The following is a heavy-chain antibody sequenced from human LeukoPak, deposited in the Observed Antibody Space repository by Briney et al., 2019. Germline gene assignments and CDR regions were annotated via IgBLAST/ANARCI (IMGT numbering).Heavy chain of an antibody. V-gene: IGHV3-23*01. CDR1: GLSFSTYA. Sequence: GGSLSLSCAGSGLSFSTYAWSWIRQSPGKGLEWVSGIKGNGLTTYYADSVKGRFTVSRDNSKNTLSLQMNSLSAEDTAVYYCAKDTGPLMITFGGVVISYFDYWGQGALVTVSS. CDR3: AKDTGPLMITFGGVVISYFDY. D-gene: IGHD3-16*01. J-gene: IGHJ4*02. CDR2: IKGNGLTT.